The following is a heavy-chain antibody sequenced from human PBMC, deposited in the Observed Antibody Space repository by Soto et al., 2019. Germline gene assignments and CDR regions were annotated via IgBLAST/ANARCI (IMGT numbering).Heavy chain of an antibody. V-gene: IGHV2-5*02. D-gene: IGHD1-1*01. CDR1: GFSLTSRPVG. Sequence: QITLKESGPTLVKPTQTLTLTCTFSGFSLTSRPVGVGWVRQPPGKALEWLAFIYWADDKRYSPSLRSTLTVTKDASKNQMVLTLTNMDPVDTATYYCAHRRNYDGSWNEGVFDYWGQGILVTVSS. CDR2: IYWADDK. CDR3: AHRRNYDGSWNEGVFDY. J-gene: IGHJ4*02.